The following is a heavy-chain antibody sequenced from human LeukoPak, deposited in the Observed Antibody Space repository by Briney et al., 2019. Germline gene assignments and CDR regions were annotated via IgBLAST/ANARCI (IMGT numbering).Heavy chain of an antibody. D-gene: IGHD2-8*01. CDR2: FDPEDGET. CDR3: ATRYCTNGVCEYYFDY. J-gene: IGHJ4*02. CDR1: GYTLTELS. V-gene: IGHV1-24*01. Sequence: ASVKVSCKVSGYTLTELSMHWVRQAPGKGLEWMGGFDPEDGETIYAQKFQGRVTMTEDTSTVTAYMELSSLRSEDTAVYYCATRYCTNGVCEYYFDYWGQGTLVTVSS.